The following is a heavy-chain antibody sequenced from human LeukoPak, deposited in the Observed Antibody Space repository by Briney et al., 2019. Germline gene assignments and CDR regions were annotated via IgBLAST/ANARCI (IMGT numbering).Heavy chain of an antibody. J-gene: IGHJ5*02. CDR1: GGSISSSSYY. Sequence: PSETLSLTCTVSGGSISSSSYYWGWIRRPPGKGLEWIGSIYYSGSTYYNPSLKSRVTISVDTSKNQFSLKLSSVTAADTAVYYCARARLVRIAARPIWFDPWGQGTLVTVSS. V-gene: IGHV4-39*07. CDR2: IYYSGST. CDR3: ARARLVRIAARPIWFDP. D-gene: IGHD6-6*01.